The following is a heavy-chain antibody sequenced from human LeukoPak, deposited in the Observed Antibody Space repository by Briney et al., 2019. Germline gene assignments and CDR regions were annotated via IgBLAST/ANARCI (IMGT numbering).Heavy chain of an antibody. CDR1: GGSISSYY. CDR3: ARDRLRVFDY. V-gene: IGHV4-59*01. Sequence: PSETLSLTCTVSGGSISSYYWSWIRQPPGKGLEWIGYICYSGSTNYNPSLKSRVTISVDTSKNQFSLKLSSVTAADTAVYYCARDRLRVFDYWGQGTLVTVSS. D-gene: IGHD4-17*01. J-gene: IGHJ4*02. CDR2: ICYSGST.